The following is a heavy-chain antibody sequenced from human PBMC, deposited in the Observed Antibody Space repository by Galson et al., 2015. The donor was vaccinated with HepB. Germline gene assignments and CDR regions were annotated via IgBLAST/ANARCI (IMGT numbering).Heavy chain of an antibody. CDR2: IIPIFGTA. D-gene: IGHD2-2*01. CDR3: ARQLLGYCSSTSCYGVDNYYGMDV. Sequence: SVKVSCKASGGTFSSYAISWVRQAPGQGLEWMGGIIPIFGTANYAQKFQGRVTITADESTSTAYMELSSLRSEDTAVYYCARQLLGYCSSTSCYGVDNYYGMDVWGQGTTVTVSS. J-gene: IGHJ6*02. V-gene: IGHV1-69*13. CDR1: GGTFSSYA.